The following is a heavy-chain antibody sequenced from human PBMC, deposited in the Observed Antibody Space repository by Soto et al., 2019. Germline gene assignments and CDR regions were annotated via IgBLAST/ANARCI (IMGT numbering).Heavy chain of an antibody. CDR2: ISWNSGNI. CDR3: AKVRTVAYYSGRGGMDV. V-gene: IGHV3-9*01. J-gene: IGHJ6*02. D-gene: IGHD3-10*01. CDR1: GFTYDEYA. Sequence: GGSLRLSCVASGFTYDEYAMHWVRRAPGKGLEWVAGISWNSGNIGYADSVRGRFTISRDNAKNSLYLQMNSLRVEDTALYYCAKVRTVAYYSGRGGMDVWGQGTTVTVSS.